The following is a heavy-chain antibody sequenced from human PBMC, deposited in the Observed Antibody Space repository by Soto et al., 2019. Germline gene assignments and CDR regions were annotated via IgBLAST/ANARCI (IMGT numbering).Heavy chain of an antibody. CDR2: INRGGDA. J-gene: IGHJ4*02. CDR1: GGSFSGYY. D-gene: IGHD3-10*01. Sequence: QVQLQQWGPGLLKPSETLSLTCPVFGGSFSGYYWAWVRQPPGKGLEWIGEINRGGDANYSPSLKSRVTISVDTSKNQFSRTLNSVTAADTAMYYCPKGSGLGSYFHNWGQGTLVTVSS. V-gene: IGHV4-34*02. CDR3: PKGSGLGSYFHN.